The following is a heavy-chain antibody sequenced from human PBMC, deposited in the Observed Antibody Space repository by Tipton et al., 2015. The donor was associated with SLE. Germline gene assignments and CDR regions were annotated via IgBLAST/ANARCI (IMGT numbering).Heavy chain of an antibody. CDR3: ARVVAYVIDW. CDR2: ISDTGSTR. CDR1: GFTVIHTY. Sequence: SLRLSCAASGFTVIHTYMTWVRQTPGKGLEWVSYISDTGSTRFYADSVKGRFTISRDNAKNSLYLQMNSLRAEDTGVYYCARVVAYVIDWWGQGTLVTVSS. V-gene: IGHV3-11*04. D-gene: IGHD3-10*02. J-gene: IGHJ4*02.